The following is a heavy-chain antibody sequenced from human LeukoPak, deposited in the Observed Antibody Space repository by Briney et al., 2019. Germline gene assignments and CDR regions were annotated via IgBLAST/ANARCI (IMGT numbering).Heavy chain of an antibody. CDR2: IIPIFGTA. CDR3: ARGSGPPPAYIAVAAKGHYYGMDV. D-gene: IGHD6-19*01. CDR1: GGTFISYA. Sequence: SVKVSCKASGGTFISYAISWVRQAPGQGLEWMGGIIPIFGTANYAQKFQGRVTITADESTSTAYMELSSLRSEDTAVYYCARGSGPPPAYIAVAAKGHYYGMDVWGQGTTVTVSS. V-gene: IGHV1-69*13. J-gene: IGHJ6*02.